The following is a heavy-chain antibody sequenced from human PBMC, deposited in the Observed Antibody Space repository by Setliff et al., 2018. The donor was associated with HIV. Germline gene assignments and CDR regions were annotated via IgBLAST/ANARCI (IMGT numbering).Heavy chain of an antibody. CDR2: IRSKAYGGTT. Sequence: QPGGSLRLSCTASGFTFGDYAMSWVRQAPGKGLEWVGFIRSKAYGGTTEYAASVKGRFTISRDDSKSIAYLQMNSLKTEDTAVYYCTRDYYYDGSGYYGYWGQGTLVTVSS. CDR1: GFTFGDYA. CDR3: TRDYYYDGSGYYGY. D-gene: IGHD3-22*01. J-gene: IGHJ4*02. V-gene: IGHV3-49*04.